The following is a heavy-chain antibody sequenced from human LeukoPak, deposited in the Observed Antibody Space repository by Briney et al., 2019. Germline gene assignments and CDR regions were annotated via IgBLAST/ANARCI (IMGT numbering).Heavy chain of an antibody. J-gene: IGHJ4*02. V-gene: IGHV4-38-2*02. CDR3: ARQTGDDGDY. Sequence: SETLSLTCTVSGYSISSGYYWAWIRQPPGKGLEWIGYIYYSGSTNYNPSLKSRVTISVDTSKNQFSLKLSSVTAADTAVYYCARQTGDDGDYWGQGTLVTVSS. CDR1: GYSISSGYY. CDR2: IYYSGST. D-gene: IGHD7-27*01.